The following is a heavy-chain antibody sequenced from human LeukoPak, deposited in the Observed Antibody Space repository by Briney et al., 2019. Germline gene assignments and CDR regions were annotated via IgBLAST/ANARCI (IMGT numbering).Heavy chain of an antibody. D-gene: IGHD3-3*01. CDR3: ARSKYDFWSGYYTVFDY. CDR1: GFSLSTYW. CDR2: IKQDGIEN. V-gene: IGHV3-7*03. J-gene: IGHJ4*02. Sequence: GGSLRLSCAASGFSLSTYWMRWVRQAPGKGLEWVADIKQDGIENYYVDSVKGRFTISRDTAKNSLYLQMNSLRAEDTAVYYCARSKYDFWSGYYTVFDYWGQGTLVTVSS.